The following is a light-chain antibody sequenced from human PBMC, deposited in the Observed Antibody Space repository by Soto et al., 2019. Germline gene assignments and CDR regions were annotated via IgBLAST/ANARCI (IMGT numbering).Light chain of an antibody. CDR2: DAS. J-gene: IGKJ1*01. CDR1: QSIISW. V-gene: IGKV1-5*01. Sequence: DILMTQSPSTLSASVGDRVTITCRASQSIISWLAWYQQKPGKAPKLLIYDASSVGSGVPSRFSGSGSETEFSLTISSQQPDDFAAYYCQQYNSDWTFGEGTKVEIK. CDR3: QQYNSDWT.